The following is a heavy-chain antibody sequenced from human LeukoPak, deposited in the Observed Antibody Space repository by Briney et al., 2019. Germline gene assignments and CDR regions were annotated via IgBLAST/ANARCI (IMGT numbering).Heavy chain of an antibody. CDR2: IKQDGSEK. D-gene: IGHD2-2*01. CDR1: GFTFSSYW. CDR3: ARSSTNGFDI. Sequence: GGSLRLSCAVTGFTFSSYWMSWVRQAPGKGLEWVANIKQDGSEKYFVDSVKGRFTTSRDSAKNSLYLQMNSLRVEDTTVFYCARSSTNGFDIWGQGTMVTVSS. J-gene: IGHJ3*02. V-gene: IGHV3-7*01.